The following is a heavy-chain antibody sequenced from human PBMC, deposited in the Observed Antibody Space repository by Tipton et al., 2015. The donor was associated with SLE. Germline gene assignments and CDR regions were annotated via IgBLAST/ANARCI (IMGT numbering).Heavy chain of an antibody. V-gene: IGHV3-30*02. J-gene: IGHJ6*02. Sequence: SLRLSCAASGFTFSSYGMHWVRQAPGKGLEWVAFIRYDGSNKYYADSVKGRFTISRDNAKNSLYLQMNSLRAEDTAVYYCARDYDYGDSLYYYYGMDVWGQGTTVTVSS. CDR2: IRYDGSNK. CDR3: ARDYDYGDSLYYYYGMDV. CDR1: GFTFSSYG. D-gene: IGHD4-17*01.